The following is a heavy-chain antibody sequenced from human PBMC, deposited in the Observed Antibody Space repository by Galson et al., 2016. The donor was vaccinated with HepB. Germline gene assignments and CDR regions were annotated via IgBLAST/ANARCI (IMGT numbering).Heavy chain of an antibody. V-gene: IGHV3-53*01. J-gene: IGHJ4*02. D-gene: IGHD1-26*01. CDR3: ARVSGSVSFDY. CDR1: GFSVSSNY. CDR2: IFSAGTT. Sequence: SLRLSCAASGFSVSSNYLSWVRQAPGKGLEWVSVIFSAGTTYYADSVKGRFTISRDNSKNTLYLQMNSLRAEDTAVYYCARVSGSVSFDYWGQGTLVTVSS.